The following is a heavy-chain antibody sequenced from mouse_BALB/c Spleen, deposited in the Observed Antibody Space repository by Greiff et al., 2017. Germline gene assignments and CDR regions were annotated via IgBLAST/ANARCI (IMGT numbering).Heavy chain of an antibody. CDR1: GFNIKDYY. D-gene: IGHD1-1*01. CDR3: ARRDGSSLWYFDV. V-gene: IGHV14-1*02. J-gene: IGHJ1*01. Sequence: EVKLQQSGAELVRPGALVKLSCKASGFNIKDYYMHWVKQRPEQGLEWIGWIDPENGNTIYDPKFQGKASITADTSSNTAYLQLSSLTSEDTAVYYCARRDGSSLWYFDVWGAGTTVTVSS. CDR2: IDPENGNT.